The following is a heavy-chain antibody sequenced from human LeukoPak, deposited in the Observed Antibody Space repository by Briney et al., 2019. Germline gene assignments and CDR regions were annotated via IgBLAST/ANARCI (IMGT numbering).Heavy chain of an antibody. CDR1: GYTFTDYY. J-gene: IGHJ4*02. D-gene: IGHD3-3*01. V-gene: IGHV1-2*02. CDR2: INPNSGGT. CDR3: ARDDYKTTTISYDFWSGYYMSFDY. Sequence: ASVKVSCKTSGYTFTDYYIHWVRRAPGQGLEWMGWINPNSGGTNYAQNFQGRVTMTRDTSISTAYMELSRLRSDDTAVYYCARDDYKTTTISYDFWSGYYMSFDYWGQGTLVTVSS.